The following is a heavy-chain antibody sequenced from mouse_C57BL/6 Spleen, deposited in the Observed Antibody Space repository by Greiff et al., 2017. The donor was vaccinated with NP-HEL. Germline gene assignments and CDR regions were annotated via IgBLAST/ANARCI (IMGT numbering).Heavy chain of an antibody. J-gene: IGHJ2*01. CDR2: IYPGDGDT. Sequence: VQLQESGAELVKPGASVKISCKASGYAFSSYWMNWVKQRPGKGLEWIGQIYPGDGDTNYNGKFKGKATLTADKSSSTAYMQLSSLTSEDSAVYFCAREEVTTVYFDYWGQGTTLTVSS. CDR3: AREEVTTVYFDY. D-gene: IGHD2-2*01. CDR1: GYAFSSYW. V-gene: IGHV1-80*01.